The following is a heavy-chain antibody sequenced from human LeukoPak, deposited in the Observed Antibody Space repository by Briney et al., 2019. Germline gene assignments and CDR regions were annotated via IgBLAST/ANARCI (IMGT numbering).Heavy chain of an antibody. Sequence: PVGSLRLSCAASGFTFSSYSMNWVRQAPVKGLEWVSSISSSSSYIYYADSVKGRFTISRDNAKNSLYLQMNSLRAEDTAVYYCAREEWWPQDYWGQGTLVTVSS. CDR1: GFTFSSYS. V-gene: IGHV3-21*01. D-gene: IGHD2-15*01. CDR3: AREEWWPQDY. CDR2: ISSSSSYI. J-gene: IGHJ4*02.